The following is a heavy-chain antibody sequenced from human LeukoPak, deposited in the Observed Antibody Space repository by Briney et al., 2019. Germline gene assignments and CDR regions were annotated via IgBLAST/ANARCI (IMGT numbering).Heavy chain of an antibody. V-gene: IGHV3-23*01. CDR1: RFTFSSYA. CDR3: AKQMSTVTFTPFDY. CDR2: ISGSGGST. Sequence: GGSLRLSCAASRFTFSSYAMSWVRQAPGKGLEWVSAISGSGGSTDYVDSVKGRFTISRDNSKNTLYLQMNSLRADDTAVYYCAKQMSTVTFTPFDYWGQGTLVTVSS. J-gene: IGHJ4*02. D-gene: IGHD3-16*01.